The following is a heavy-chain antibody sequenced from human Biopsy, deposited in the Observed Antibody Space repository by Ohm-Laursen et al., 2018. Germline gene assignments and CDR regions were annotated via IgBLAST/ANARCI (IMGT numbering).Heavy chain of an antibody. D-gene: IGHD4/OR15-4a*01. CDR1: GSTFGNHG. V-gene: IGHV1-18*01. J-gene: IGHJ4*02. CDR3: ARDVKGRGASFFDF. Sequence: ASVKVSCKASGSTFGNHGISWVRQAPGQGLERLGWISVYNGNTDYPHKFQGRVTPTTDTSTSTAYMELRSLTSDDTAIYYCARDVKGRGASFFDFWGQGTSVTVSS. CDR2: ISVYNGNT.